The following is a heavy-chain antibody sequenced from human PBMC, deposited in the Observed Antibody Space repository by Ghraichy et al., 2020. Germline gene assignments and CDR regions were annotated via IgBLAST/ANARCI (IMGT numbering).Heavy chain of an antibody. D-gene: IGHD3-22*01. J-gene: IGHJ4*02. CDR1: GFTFSSYA. CDR3: AKGPLRITMIVVVITNGGYFDY. Sequence: GGSLRLSCAASGFTFSSYAMSWVRQAPGKGLEWVSAISGSGGSTYYADSVKGRFTISRDNSKNTLYLQMNSLRAEDTAVYYCAKGPLRITMIVVVITNGGYFDYWGQGTLVTGSS. V-gene: IGHV3-23*01. CDR2: ISGSGGST.